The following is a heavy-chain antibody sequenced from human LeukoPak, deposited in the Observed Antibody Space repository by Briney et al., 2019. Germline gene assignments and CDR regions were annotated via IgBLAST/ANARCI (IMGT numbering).Heavy chain of an antibody. V-gene: IGHV1-69*13. CDR3: AALGIPGIAAAASYDAFDI. CDR1: GGTFSSYA. J-gene: IGHJ3*02. Sequence: ASVTVSCKASGGTFSSYAISWVRQAPGQGLEWMGGIIPIFGTANYAQKFQGRVTITADESTSTAYMELSSLRSEDTAVYYCAALGIPGIAAAASYDAFDIWGQGTMVTVSS. D-gene: IGHD6-13*01. CDR2: IIPIFGTA.